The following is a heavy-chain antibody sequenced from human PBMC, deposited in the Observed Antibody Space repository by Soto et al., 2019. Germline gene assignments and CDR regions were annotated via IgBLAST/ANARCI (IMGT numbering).Heavy chain of an antibody. Sequence: QLQLQDSGPGLVKPSETLSLTCTVSGGSISLISYYWGWIRQPPGQGLEWIGSIYYSGSTYYNPSLKSRGTISADTTNNPFSLKLSAVTAADTAVYYCASHLRVAGYPVPRGVYSTMAVWGKGTTDT. D-gene: IGHD2-15*01. CDR2: IYYSGST. CDR3: ASHLRVAGYPVPRGVYSTMAV. J-gene: IGHJ6*03. V-gene: IGHV4-39*01. CDR1: GGSISLISYY.